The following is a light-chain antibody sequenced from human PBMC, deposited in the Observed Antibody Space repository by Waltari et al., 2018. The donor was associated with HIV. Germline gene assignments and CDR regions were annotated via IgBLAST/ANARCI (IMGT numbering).Light chain of an antibody. CDR3: QQTHSAPWT. CDR1: QTISKF. Sequence: IQMTQFPSSLSASVGDRVTVSCRANQTISKFLNWYQHNAGEAPNLLISSASKLHGGVQSRVGDCGSGTDFALTITTMQPKDFAGYYCQQTHSAPWTVSQGT. J-gene: IGKJ1*01. CDR2: SAS. V-gene: IGKV1-39*01.